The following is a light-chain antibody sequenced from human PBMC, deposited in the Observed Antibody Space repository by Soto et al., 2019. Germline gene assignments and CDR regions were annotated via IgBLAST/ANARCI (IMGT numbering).Light chain of an antibody. Sequence: DIQMTQSPPSLSASVGDRVTITCRASQDISNYLAWYQQRPGKVPRLLIYAASTLQSGVPSRFSGRGSGTDFPLTISSLLPEDPATYYCQNFDSAAFTFGPGTKVDIK. CDR2: AAS. CDR1: QDISNY. J-gene: IGKJ3*01. CDR3: QNFDSAAFT. V-gene: IGKV1-27*01.